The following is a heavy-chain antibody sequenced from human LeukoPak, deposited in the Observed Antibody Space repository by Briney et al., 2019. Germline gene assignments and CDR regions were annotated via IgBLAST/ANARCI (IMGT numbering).Heavy chain of an antibody. CDR2: IYYSGST. V-gene: IGHV4-39*07. J-gene: IGHJ5*02. CDR3: ARDGGTMGLRGWFDP. CDR1: GGSISSSSYY. Sequence: SETLSLTCTVSGGSISSSSYYWGWIRQPPGKGLEWIGSIYYSGSTYYNPSLKSRVTISVDTSKNQFSLKLSSVTAGDAAVYYCARDGGTMGLRGWFDPWGQGTLVTVSS.